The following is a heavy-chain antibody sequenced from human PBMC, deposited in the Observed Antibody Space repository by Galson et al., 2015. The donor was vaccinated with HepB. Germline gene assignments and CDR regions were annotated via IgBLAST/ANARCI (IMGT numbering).Heavy chain of an antibody. CDR2: ISYDGGNK. J-gene: IGHJ6*03. D-gene: IGHD3-3*01. V-gene: IGHV3-30*18. CDR3: AKDWGEASVWSGSSYYYYYYMDV. Sequence: SLRLSCAASGFTFSSYGMHWVRQTPGKGLEWVAVISYDGGNKYYADSVKGRFTISRDNSKNTLYLQMNSLRAEDTAVYYCAKDWGEASVWSGSSYYYYYYMDVWGKGTTVTVSS. CDR1: GFTFSSYG.